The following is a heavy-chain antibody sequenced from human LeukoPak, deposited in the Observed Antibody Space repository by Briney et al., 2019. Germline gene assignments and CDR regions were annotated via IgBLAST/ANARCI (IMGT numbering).Heavy chain of an antibody. CDR2: ISSNGGST. CDR3: ARDGGSYGMDV. Sequence: GGSLRLSCAASGFTFSSYAMHWVRQAPGKGLEYVSAISSNGGSTYYANSVKGRFTISRDNSKNTLYLQMGSLRAEDTAVYYCARDGGSYGMDVWGQGTTVTVSS. D-gene: IGHD1-26*01. J-gene: IGHJ6*02. V-gene: IGHV3-64*01. CDR1: GFTFSSYA.